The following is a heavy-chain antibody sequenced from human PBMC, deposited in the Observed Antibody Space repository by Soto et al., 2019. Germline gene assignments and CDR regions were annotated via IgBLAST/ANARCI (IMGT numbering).Heavy chain of an antibody. D-gene: IGHD3-16*01. V-gene: IGHV6-1*01. CDR1: VYSVSDNSAA. CDR2: TYYRSKWYN. J-gene: IGHJ4*02. Sequence: SQTLSLTCAISVYSVSDNSAAWNWIIQSPSRGLEWLGRTYYRSKWYNDYAVSVKSRITVTPDTSKNQFSLHLNSVTPEDTAVYYCARECPYYVRRDSYLEYLGQGALVNVSS. CDR3: ARECPYYVRRDSYLEY.